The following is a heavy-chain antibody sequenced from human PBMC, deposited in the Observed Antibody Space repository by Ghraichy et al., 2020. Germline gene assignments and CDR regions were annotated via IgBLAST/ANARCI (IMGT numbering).Heavy chain of an antibody. J-gene: IGHJ5*02. Sequence: LNISCAASRLSFSSYAMHWVRQAPGKGLEWVAIISYDSKQTFYAGSVKGRFAISRDNSKKTVFLEMNNLRDDDTAVYYCARAWGTDPLDHWGQGTLVTVSS. CDR2: ISYDSKQT. V-gene: IGHV3-30*09. CDR1: RLSFSSYA. D-gene: IGHD3-16*01. CDR3: ARAWGTDPLDH.